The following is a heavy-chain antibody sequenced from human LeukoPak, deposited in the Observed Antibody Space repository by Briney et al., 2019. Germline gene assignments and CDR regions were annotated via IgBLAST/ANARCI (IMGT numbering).Heavy chain of an antibody. Sequence: GGSLRLSCAASGLIVSNSYMTWVRQAPGKGLEWVSIIYSGGRTFYADSVKGRFTLSRDNSKNTLYLQMNSLRAEDTAVYYCARDPSGNLHFDYWGQGTLVTVSS. CDR1: GLIVSNSY. V-gene: IGHV3-53*01. CDR3: ARDPSGNLHFDY. J-gene: IGHJ4*02. CDR2: IYSGGRT. D-gene: IGHD6-19*01.